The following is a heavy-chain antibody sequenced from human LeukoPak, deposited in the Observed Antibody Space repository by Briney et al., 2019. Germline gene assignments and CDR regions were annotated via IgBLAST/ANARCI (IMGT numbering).Heavy chain of an antibody. CDR2: MNPNSGNT. V-gene: IGHV1-8*01. CDR1: GYTFTSYD. CDR3: AREGGFDGGDTGVDY. Sequence: ASVKVSCKASGYTFTSYDINWVRQATGQGLEWMGWMNPNSGNTGYAQKFQGRVTMTRNTSISTAYMELSSLRSEDTAVYYCAREGGFDGGDTGVDYWAQGPLVTVSS. D-gene: IGHD3-9*01. J-gene: IGHJ4*02.